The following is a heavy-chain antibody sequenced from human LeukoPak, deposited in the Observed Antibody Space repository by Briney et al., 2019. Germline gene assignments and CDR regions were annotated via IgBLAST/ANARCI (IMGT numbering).Heavy chain of an antibody. CDR3: ARDKALTTSYGMDV. CDR2: INTDNGNR. CDR1: GYTFTNYA. D-gene: IGHD2/OR15-2a*01. J-gene: IGHJ6*02. V-gene: IGHV1-3*04. Sequence: GASVKVSCKASGYTFTNYAIHWVRQAPGQGLEWMGWINTDNGNRKYAQKFQGRVTITSDTSANTVNVELTSLRSEDTAVYFCARDKALTTSYGMDVWGQGTTVTVSS.